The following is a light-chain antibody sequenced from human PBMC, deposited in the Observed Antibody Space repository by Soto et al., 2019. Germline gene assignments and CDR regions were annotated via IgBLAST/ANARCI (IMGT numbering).Light chain of an antibody. V-gene: IGLV1-47*01. CDR2: RSD. Sequence: QSVLTQPPSASGTPGQRVTISCSGSSSNIGSNHVYWYQQFPGMALKLLMYRSDQRPTGVPDRFSGSKSGTSASLAISGLQSDDEADYYCSAGDDILSGVVFGGGTKLTVL. CDR1: SSNIGSNH. CDR3: SAGDDILSGVV. J-gene: IGLJ2*01.